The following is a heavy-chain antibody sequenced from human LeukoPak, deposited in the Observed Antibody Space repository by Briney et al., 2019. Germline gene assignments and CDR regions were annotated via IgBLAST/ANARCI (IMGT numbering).Heavy chain of an antibody. CDR3: ARDPYYDSSGYYST. D-gene: IGHD3-22*01. CDR1: GDSISNDGYY. CDR2: IYSSGGT. V-gene: IGHV4-31*03. J-gene: IGHJ5*02. Sequence: SQTLSLTCTVSGDSISNDGYYWSWIRQHPQKGLEWIGYIYSSGGTYYNPSLKSRITISVDTSKNQFSLKLSSVTAADTAVYYCARDPYYDSSGYYSTWGQGTLVTVSS.